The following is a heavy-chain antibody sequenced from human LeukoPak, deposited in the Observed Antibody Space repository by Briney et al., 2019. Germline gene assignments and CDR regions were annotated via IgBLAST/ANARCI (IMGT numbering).Heavy chain of an antibody. CDR2: IIPVFRSA. CDR1: RCSFRSYS. J-gene: IGHJ4*02. Sequence: SEKVSCKESRCSFRSYSYRLVRHPPGQGLEWMGGIIPVFRSARYSLMLQGPLAFTADVSTHAAYMELLSLGSDDPAVHDCARSRGNDILTGYPAADYWGQGALVTVSS. CDR3: ARSRGNDILTGYPAADY. V-gene: IGHV1-69*13. D-gene: IGHD3-9*01.